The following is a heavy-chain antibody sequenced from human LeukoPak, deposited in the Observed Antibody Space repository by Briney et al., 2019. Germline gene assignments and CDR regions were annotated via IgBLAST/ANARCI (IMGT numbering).Heavy chain of an antibody. CDR1: GFTFSSYA. J-gene: IGHJ3*02. CDR2: ISSSSSYI. D-gene: IGHD5-12*01. CDR3: ARGERYSGYDYVGDPDAFDI. V-gene: IGHV3-21*01. Sequence: GGSLRLSCAASGFTFSSYAMSWVRQAPGKGLEWVSSISSSSSYIYYADSVKGRFTISRDNAKNSLYLQMNSLRAEDTAVYYCARGERYSGYDYVGDPDAFDIWGQGTMVTVSS.